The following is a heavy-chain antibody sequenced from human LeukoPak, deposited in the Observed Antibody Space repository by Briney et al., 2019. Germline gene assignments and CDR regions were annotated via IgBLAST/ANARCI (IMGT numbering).Heavy chain of an antibody. CDR1: GFTFSSYG. J-gene: IGHJ3*02. Sequence: PGGSLRLSCAASGFTFSSYGMHWVRQAPGKGLEWVAVIWYDGSNKYYADSAKGRFTISRDNSKNTLYLQMNSLRAEDTAVYYCAKGVAVAGTHAFDIWGQGTMVTVSS. CDR2: IWYDGSNK. CDR3: AKGVAVAGTHAFDI. D-gene: IGHD6-19*01. V-gene: IGHV3-33*06.